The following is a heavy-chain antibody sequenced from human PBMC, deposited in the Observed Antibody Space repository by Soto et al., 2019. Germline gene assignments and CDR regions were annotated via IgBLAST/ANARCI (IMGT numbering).Heavy chain of an antibody. CDR1: GFTFSSYA. D-gene: IGHD6-19*01. CDR3: ASGGHDSSGCY. CDR2: ISGRGGST. V-gene: IGHV3-23*01. Sequence: EVQLLESGGGLVQPGGSLRLSCAASGFTFSSYAMSWVRQAPGKGLEWVSGISGRGGSTYYTDSVKGRFTISRDNPKNTLYLQMNSLRVEDTAVYFCASGGHDSSGCYWGQGTLVTVSS. J-gene: IGHJ4*02.